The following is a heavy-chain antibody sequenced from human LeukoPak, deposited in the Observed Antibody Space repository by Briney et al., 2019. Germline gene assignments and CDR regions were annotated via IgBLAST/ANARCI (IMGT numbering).Heavy chain of an antibody. D-gene: IGHD3-10*01. J-gene: IGHJ6*02. CDR1: GFTFSSYA. V-gene: IGHV3-23*01. Sequence: NPGGSLRLSCAASGFTFSSYAMSWVRQAPGKGLEWVSAISGSGGSTYYADSVKGRFTISRDNSKNTLYLQMNSLRAEDTAVYYCAKDTSLSYGSGSSMDVWGQGTTVTVSS. CDR3: AKDTSLSYGSGSSMDV. CDR2: ISGSGGST.